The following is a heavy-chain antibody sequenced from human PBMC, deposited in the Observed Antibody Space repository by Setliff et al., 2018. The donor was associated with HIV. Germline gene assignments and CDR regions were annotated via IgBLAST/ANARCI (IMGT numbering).Heavy chain of an antibody. Sequence: ASVKVSCKASGYTLTGYYMHWVRQAPGQGLEWMGWISAYNGNTNYAQKLQGRVTMTTDTSTTTAYMELRSLRSDDTAVYYCATLAGDYYYSGRGYYFMDVWGKGTTVTVSS. D-gene: IGHD3-10*01. V-gene: IGHV1-18*04. CDR1: GYTLTGYY. CDR3: ATLAGDYYYSGRGYYFMDV. J-gene: IGHJ6*03. CDR2: ISAYNGNT.